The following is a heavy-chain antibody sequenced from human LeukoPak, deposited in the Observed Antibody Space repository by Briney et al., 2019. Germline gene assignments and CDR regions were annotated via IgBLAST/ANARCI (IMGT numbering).Heavy chain of an antibody. CDR2: IYYSGST. J-gene: IGHJ4*02. D-gene: IGHD3-10*01. CDR1: GGSISSYY. Sequence: SETLSLTRTVSGGSISSYYWSWIRQPPGKGLEWIGYIYYSGSTNYNPSLKSRVTISVDTSKNQFSLKLSSVTAADTAVYYCARDVGSGSYSYHFDYWGQGTLVTVSS. CDR3: ARDVGSGSYSYHFDY. V-gene: IGHV4-59*12.